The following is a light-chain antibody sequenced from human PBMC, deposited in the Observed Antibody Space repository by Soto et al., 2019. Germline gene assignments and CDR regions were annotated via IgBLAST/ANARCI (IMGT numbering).Light chain of an antibody. V-gene: IGLV2-14*01. CDR3: SSHTSGSTRV. Sequence: QPVLTQPASVSGSPGQSIAISCTGTFSDVGGYDYVSWYQQHPDKAPKLMIYEVTKRPSGVSNRFSGSKSVNTASLTISGLQPDYEANYYCSSHTSGSTRVFGSGNK. CDR2: EVT. CDR1: FSDVGGYDY. J-gene: IGLJ1*01.